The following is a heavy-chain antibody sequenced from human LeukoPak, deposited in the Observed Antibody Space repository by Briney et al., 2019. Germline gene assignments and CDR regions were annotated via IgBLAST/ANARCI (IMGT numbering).Heavy chain of an antibody. CDR3: AKKGAVGIAAAAFDN. CDR1: GFTFSSYG. Sequence: GRSLRLSCAASGFTFSSYGMHWVRQAPGKGLEWVAFISYDGSHKYYADSVKGRFTISGDNSENTLFLQMNSLSSEDTAVYYCAKKGAVGIAAAAFDNWGQGTLVTVSS. V-gene: IGHV3-30*18. D-gene: IGHD6-13*01. J-gene: IGHJ4*02. CDR2: ISYDGSHK.